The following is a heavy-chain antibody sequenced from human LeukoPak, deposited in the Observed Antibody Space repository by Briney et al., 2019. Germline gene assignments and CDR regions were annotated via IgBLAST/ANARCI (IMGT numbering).Heavy chain of an antibody. V-gene: IGHV3-64*01. Sequence: GGSLRLSCAASGFTFSSYAMHWVRQARGKGLEYVSAISSNGGSKYYANAVKGRFTISRDNSKNTLYLQMGSLRAEDMAVYYCARAYRGSVYDYWGQGTLVTVSS. CDR3: ARAYRGSVYDY. D-gene: IGHD5-12*01. CDR1: GFTFSSYA. CDR2: ISSNGGSK. J-gene: IGHJ4*02.